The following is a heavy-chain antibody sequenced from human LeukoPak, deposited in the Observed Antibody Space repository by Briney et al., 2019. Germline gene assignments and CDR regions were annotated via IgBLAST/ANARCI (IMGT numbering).Heavy chain of an antibody. CDR1: GFTFSSYS. Sequence: GGSLRLSCAASGFTFSSYSMSWVRQAPGKGLEWVSVIYSGGTTYYADSVKGRFTISRDNSKNTLYLQMNSLGDEDTAVYYCARELHLGQGTLVTVSS. J-gene: IGHJ4*02. V-gene: IGHV3-66*01. CDR3: ARELH. CDR2: IYSGGTT.